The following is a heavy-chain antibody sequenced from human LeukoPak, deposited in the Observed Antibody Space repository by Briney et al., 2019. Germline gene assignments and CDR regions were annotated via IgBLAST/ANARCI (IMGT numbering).Heavy chain of an antibody. CDR1: GYTFTSSS. D-gene: IGHD4-17*01. CDR2: ITTYNNNT. Sequence: ASVKVSCKASGYTFTSSSVTWVRQAPGQGLEWVGWITTYNNNTKYAREVQGRVTVTTDTSTSTAYMELRSLRSDDTAVYYCARFYRERGDYIDPFDYWGQGTLVTVSS. J-gene: IGHJ4*02. V-gene: IGHV1-18*01. CDR3: ARFYRERGDYIDPFDY.